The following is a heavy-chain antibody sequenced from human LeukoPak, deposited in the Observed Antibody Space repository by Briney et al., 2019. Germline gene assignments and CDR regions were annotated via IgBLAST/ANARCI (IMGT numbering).Heavy chain of an antibody. CDR3: ARDGGSYYGEDY. Sequence: GGSLRLSRAASGFTFDDYGMSWVRQAPGKGLEWVSGINWNGGSTGYADSVKGRFTISRDNAKNSLYLQMNSLRAEDTALYHCARDGGSYYGEDYWGQGTLVTVSS. CDR2: INWNGGST. CDR1: GFTFDDYG. D-gene: IGHD1-26*01. V-gene: IGHV3-20*01. J-gene: IGHJ4*02.